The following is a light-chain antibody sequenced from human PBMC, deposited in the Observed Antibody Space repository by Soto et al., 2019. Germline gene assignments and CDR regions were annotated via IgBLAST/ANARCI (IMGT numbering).Light chain of an antibody. J-gene: IGKJ2*01. Sequence: AIQLTQSPSSLSASVGDRVTITCRVSQGISSALAWYQQKPGKAPKLLIYDASSLESGVPSRFSGSGSGTDFTLTISSLQPEDFATYYCQQFNNHMYTFGQGTKLEIK. V-gene: IGKV1D-13*01. CDR2: DAS. CDR1: QGISSA. CDR3: QQFNNHMYT.